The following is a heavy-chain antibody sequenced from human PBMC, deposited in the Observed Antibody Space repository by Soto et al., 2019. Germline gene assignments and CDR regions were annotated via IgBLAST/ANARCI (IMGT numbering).Heavy chain of an antibody. D-gene: IGHD3-3*01. CDR3: ARASAIFGVVIVYGGAFDI. CDR2: IYYSGST. J-gene: IGHJ3*02. Sequence: SETLSLTCTVSGGSISSYYWSWIRQPPGKGLEWIGYIYYSGSTNYNPSLKSRVTISVDTSKNQFSLKLSSVTAADTAVYYCARASAIFGVVIVYGGAFDIWGQGTMVPVSS. V-gene: IGHV4-59*01. CDR1: GGSISSYY.